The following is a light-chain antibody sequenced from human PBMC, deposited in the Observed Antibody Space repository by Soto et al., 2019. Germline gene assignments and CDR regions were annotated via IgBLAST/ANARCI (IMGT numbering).Light chain of an antibody. Sequence: QLVLTQSPSASASLGASIKLTCTLSSGLSSYTIAWHQQQPEKGPRYLMNVNSDGSHSKGDGIPDRFSGSSSGAERYLTISSLQSEDEADYYCQTWDTGIQVFGGGTQLTVL. V-gene: IGLV4-69*01. CDR1: SGLSSYT. CDR2: VNSDGSH. CDR3: QTWDTGIQV. J-gene: IGLJ2*01.